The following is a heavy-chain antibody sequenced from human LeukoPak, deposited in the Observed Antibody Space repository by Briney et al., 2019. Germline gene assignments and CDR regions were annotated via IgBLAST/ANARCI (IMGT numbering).Heavy chain of an antibody. CDR3: AREGTGSGSYLRPHYYYYYMDV. CDR2: IKQDGSEK. Sequence: GGSLRLSCAASGFTFSSYWMSWVRQAPGKGLEWVANIKQDGSEKYYVDSVKGRFTISRDNAKNSLYLQMNSLRAEDTAVYYCAREGTGSGSYLRPHYYYYYMDVWGKGTTVTISS. CDR1: GFTFSSYW. V-gene: IGHV3-7*01. J-gene: IGHJ6*03. D-gene: IGHD3-10*01.